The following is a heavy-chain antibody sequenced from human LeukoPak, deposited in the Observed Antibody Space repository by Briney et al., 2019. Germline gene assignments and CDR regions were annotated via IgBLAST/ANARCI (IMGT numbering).Heavy chain of an antibody. CDR1: EFTFSHYG. J-gene: IGHJ4*02. D-gene: IGHD4-11*01. CDR3: AKDAQRGFDYSNSLDK. CDR2: IWSDGTNR. V-gene: IGHV3-33*06. Sequence: GGSRRLSFATSEFTFSHYGMHWVRQAPGKGLEWGAVIWSDGTNRYYGDPVKGRFTISRDNFQRTVYLQMDSLRAEDTAVYYCAKDAQRGFDYSNSLDKWGQGTLVTVSP.